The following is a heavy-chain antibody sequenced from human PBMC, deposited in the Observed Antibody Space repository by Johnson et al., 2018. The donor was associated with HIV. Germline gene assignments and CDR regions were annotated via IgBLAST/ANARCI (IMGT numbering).Heavy chain of an antibody. D-gene: IGHD4-23*01. J-gene: IGHJ3*01. V-gene: IGHV3-30*04. Sequence: QVQLVESGGGVVQPGRSLRLSCAASGFTFSSYAMHWVRQAPGKGLEWVAVISYDGSNQYYADSVKGRFTISRDNSKNTVFLQMNSLRAGDTAVYYCARGPSVVTLHAFDLWGQGTLVTVSS. CDR1: GFTFSSYA. CDR3: ARGPSVVTLHAFDL. CDR2: ISYDGSNQ.